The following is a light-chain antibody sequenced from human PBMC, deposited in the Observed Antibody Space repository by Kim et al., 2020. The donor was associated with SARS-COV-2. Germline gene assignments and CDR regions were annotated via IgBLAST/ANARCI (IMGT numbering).Light chain of an antibody. Sequence: SLAHGPTVRIPIPRDSPESYSANWYPQDPGPAPVIVIYGKNTRPSGIPDRFSGSSSGNTASLTITGAQAEDEADYYCNSRDSSGNHFGGGTQLTVL. J-gene: IGLJ2*01. V-gene: IGLV3-19*01. CDR3: NSRDSSGNH. CDR1: SPESYS. CDR2: GKN.